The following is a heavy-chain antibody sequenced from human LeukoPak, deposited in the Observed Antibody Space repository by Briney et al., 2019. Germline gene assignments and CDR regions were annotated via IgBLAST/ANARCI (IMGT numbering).Heavy chain of an antibody. V-gene: IGHV4-39*07. CDR3: AREGRDGYNNY. CDR1: GSSISSSSYY. D-gene: IGHD5-24*01. J-gene: IGHJ4*02. Sequence: SETLSLTCTVSGSSISSSSYYWGWIRQPPGKGLEWIGSIYYSGSTYYNPSLKSRVTISVDTSKNQFSLKLSSVTAADTAVYYCAREGRDGYNNYWGQGTLVTVSS. CDR2: IYYSGST.